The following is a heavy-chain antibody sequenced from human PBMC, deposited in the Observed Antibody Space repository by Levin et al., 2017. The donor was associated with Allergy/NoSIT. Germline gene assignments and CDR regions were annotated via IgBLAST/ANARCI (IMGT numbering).Heavy chain of an antibody. J-gene: IGHJ6*04. D-gene: IGHD4-17*01. CDR2: MSYDGSNK. CDR1: GFTSNTYS. V-gene: IGHV3-30-3*01. Sequence: PGGSLRLSCTASGFTSNTYSMHWVRQAPGKGLEWVAFMSYDGSNKYYADSVKGRFTISSDNSKNTLYLQMNSLRAEDMAVYYCARDGEGSTTTVVQPAYMDVWGRGTTVTVAT. CDR3: ARDGEGSTTTVVQPAYMDV.